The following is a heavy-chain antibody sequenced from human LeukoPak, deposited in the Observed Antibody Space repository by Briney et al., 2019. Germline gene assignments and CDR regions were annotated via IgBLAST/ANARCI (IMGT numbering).Heavy chain of an antibody. Sequence: GGSLRLSCEASGFTFSSYSMNWVRQAPGKGLEWVSYISSSSSIIYYADSVKGRFTTSRDNAKNSLYLRMNSLRDEDTAVYYCAGRDGYNYYFDYWGQGALVTVSS. J-gene: IGHJ4*02. D-gene: IGHD5-24*01. CDR1: GFTFSSYS. V-gene: IGHV3-48*02. CDR3: AGRDGYNYYFDY. CDR2: ISSSSSII.